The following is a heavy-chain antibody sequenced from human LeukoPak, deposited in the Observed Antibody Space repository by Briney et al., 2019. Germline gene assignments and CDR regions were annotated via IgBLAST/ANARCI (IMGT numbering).Heavy chain of an antibody. CDR2: INPNSGGT. J-gene: IGHJ6*02. D-gene: IGHD2-15*01. V-gene: IGHV1-2*02. CDR3: ARAFGFGGSYYGMDV. Sequence: ASVKVSCKASGYTFTGYYMHWVRQAPGQGLEWMGWINPNSGGTNYAQKFQGRVTMTRDTSISTAYMELSRLRSDGTAVYYCARAFGFGGSYYGMDVWGQGATVTVSS. CDR1: GYTFTGYY.